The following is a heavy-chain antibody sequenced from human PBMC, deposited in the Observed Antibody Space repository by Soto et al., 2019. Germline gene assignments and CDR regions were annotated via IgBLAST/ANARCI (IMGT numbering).Heavy chain of an antibody. J-gene: IGHJ5*02. CDR2: INPNSGGT. CDR1: GYTFTGYY. Sequence: QVQLVQSGAEVKKPGASVKVSCKASGYTFTGYYMHWVRQAPGQGLEWMGWINPNSGGTNYAQKFKGRVTMTRDTSISTAYMELSRLRSDDTAVYYCARDLGDYVWGSYRPNWFDPWGQGTLVTVSS. D-gene: IGHD3-16*02. CDR3: ARDLGDYVWGSYRPNWFDP. V-gene: IGHV1-2*02.